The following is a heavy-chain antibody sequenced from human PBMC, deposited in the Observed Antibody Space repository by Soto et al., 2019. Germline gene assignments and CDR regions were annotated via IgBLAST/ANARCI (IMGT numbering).Heavy chain of an antibody. CDR2: IRGFSPYT. CDR3: AKDRKGSVVTAIDY. D-gene: IGHD2-21*02. CDR1: GFTFRSYT. Sequence: GGSLRLSCVASGFTFRSYTMNWVRQAPGKGLEWVSAIRGFSPYTFYADSVKGRFTISRDNSKNTLYLQMNSLRAEDTAVYYCAKDRKGSVVTAIDYWGQGTLVTVSS. J-gene: IGHJ4*02. V-gene: IGHV3-21*01.